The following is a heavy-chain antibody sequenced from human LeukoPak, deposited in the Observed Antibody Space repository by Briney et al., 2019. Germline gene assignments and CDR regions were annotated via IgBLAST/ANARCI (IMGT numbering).Heavy chain of an antibody. D-gene: IGHD6-13*01. J-gene: IGHJ6*02. V-gene: IGHV4-39*07. CDR2: ISYSGST. CDR3: ARDDSSSWHAYYGMDV. Sequence: SETLSLTCTVSGGSISSARYYWGWIRQPPGKGLQWIGSISYSGSTYYNPSLKSRVTISVDTSKNQFSLKLSSVTAADTAVYYCARDDSSSWHAYYGMDVWGQGTTVTVSS. CDR1: GGSISSARYY.